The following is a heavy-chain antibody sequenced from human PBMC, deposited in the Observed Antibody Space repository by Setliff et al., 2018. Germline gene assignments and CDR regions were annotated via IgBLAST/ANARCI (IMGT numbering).Heavy chain of an antibody. CDR1: GGSFSTYA. CDR2: IIPIFGTT. CDR3: ASALIRRVAVAGKSQFDY. D-gene: IGHD6-19*01. Sequence: SVKVSCKASGGSFSTYAISWARQAPGQGLEWMGVIIPIFGTTNNAQKFQGRVTITTDESTSSAYLEMSNLRSEDTAVYYCASALIRRVAVAGKSQFDYWGQGTLVTVSS. V-gene: IGHV1-69*05. J-gene: IGHJ4*01.